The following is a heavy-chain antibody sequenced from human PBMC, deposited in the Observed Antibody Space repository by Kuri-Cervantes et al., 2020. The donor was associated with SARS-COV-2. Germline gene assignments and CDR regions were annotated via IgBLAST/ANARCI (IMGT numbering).Heavy chain of an antibody. Sequence: ASVKVSCKASGYTFTGYYMHWVRQAPGQGLEWMGWISPNSGGTNYAQKFQGRVTMTRDTSISTAYMELSRLRSDDTAVYYCARDPREYYYDSSGTIRTEESYFDYWGQGTLVTVSS. CDR2: ISPNSGGT. CDR3: ARDPREYYYDSSGTIRTEESYFDY. V-gene: IGHV1-2*02. D-gene: IGHD3-22*01. CDR1: GYTFTGYY. J-gene: IGHJ4*02.